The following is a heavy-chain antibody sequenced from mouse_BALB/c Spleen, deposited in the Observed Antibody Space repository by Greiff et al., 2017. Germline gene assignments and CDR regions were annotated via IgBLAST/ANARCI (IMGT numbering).Heavy chain of an antibody. D-gene: IGHD1-1*02. J-gene: IGHJ4*01. CDR2: ILPGSGST. V-gene: IGHV1-9*01. CDR1: GYTFSSYW. Sequence: QVQLKQSGAELMKPGASVKISCKATGYTFSSYWIEWVKQRPGHGLEWIGEILPGSGSTNYNEKFKGKATFTADTSSNTAYMQLSSLTSEDSAVYYCARSGGTYAMDYWGQGTSVTVSS. CDR3: ARSGGTYAMDY.